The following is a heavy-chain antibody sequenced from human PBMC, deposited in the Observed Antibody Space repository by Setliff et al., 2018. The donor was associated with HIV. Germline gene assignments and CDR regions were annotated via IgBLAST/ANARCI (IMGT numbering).Heavy chain of an antibody. V-gene: IGHV4-4*07. CDR1: VGAISSYY. CDR3: AKAAGYYDSSGYFDS. D-gene: IGHD3-22*01. CDR2: IYTSGSS. J-gene: IGHJ4*02. Sequence: SETLSLTCTVSVGAISSYYWGWIRQSAGRGLEWIGRIYTSGSSKNNPSFESRVTMSLDTSKNQFSLQLRSVTVADTAVYYCAKAAGYYDSSGYFDSWGQGTLVTVSS.